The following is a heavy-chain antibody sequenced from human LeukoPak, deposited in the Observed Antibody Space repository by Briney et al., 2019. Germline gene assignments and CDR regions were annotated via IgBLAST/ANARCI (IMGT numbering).Heavy chain of an antibody. V-gene: IGHV3-23*01. CDR1: GFTFSTCA. J-gene: IGHJ4*02. Sequence: GGSLRLSCAASGFTFSTCAMTWVRQAPGKGLEWVSGISASGGRTYYADSVRGQFTISRDNSKNTLYLQMNSLRAEDTAVYYCAKSVKSGYTSGDFDYWGQGTLVTVSS. D-gene: IGHD6-19*01. CDR2: ISASGGRT. CDR3: AKSVKSGYTSGDFDY.